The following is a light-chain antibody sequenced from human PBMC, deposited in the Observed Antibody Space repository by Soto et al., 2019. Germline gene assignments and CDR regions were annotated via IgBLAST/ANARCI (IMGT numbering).Light chain of an antibody. CDR3: QQTSAFPRT. Sequence: DIQMTQSPSSVSASVGDRLTITCRASRDISNSLAWYQQTPGKAPKLLLRGASSLHRGVPSRFSGGGAGTEFTLTISSLQPEDVATYYCQQTSAFPRTFGQGTKVDVK. J-gene: IGKJ1*01. V-gene: IGKV1-12*01. CDR1: RDISNS. CDR2: GAS.